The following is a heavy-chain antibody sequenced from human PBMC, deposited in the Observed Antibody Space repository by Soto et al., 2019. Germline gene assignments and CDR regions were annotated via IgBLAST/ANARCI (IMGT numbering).Heavy chain of an antibody. D-gene: IGHD6-13*01. J-gene: IGHJ5*01. CDR1: GFTFSSYS. V-gene: IGHV3-48*01. CDR2: ISSSSSTI. CDR3: ASGYISSWLAS. Sequence: EVQLVESGGGLVQPGGSLGLYCAASGFTFSSYSMNWVRQAPGKGLEWVSYISSSSSTIYYADSVKGRFTISRDNAKNSLYLQMNSLRAEDTAVYYCASGYISSWLASWGQGTLVTVSS.